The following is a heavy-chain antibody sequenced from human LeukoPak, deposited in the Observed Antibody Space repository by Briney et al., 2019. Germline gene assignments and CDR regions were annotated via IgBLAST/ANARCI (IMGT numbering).Heavy chain of an antibody. V-gene: IGHV3-21*01. CDR2: ISSGSSYI. CDR1: GFTFSNYS. J-gene: IGHJ4*02. D-gene: IGHD1-1*01. CDR3: ARETNWFFDY. Sequence: PGRSRRLSCAASGFTFSNYSINWVRQAPGKGLEWVSSISSGSSYIYYADSVEGRFTISRDNAKNSLYLQMNSLRAEDTAVYYCARETNWFFDYWGQGTLVTVSS.